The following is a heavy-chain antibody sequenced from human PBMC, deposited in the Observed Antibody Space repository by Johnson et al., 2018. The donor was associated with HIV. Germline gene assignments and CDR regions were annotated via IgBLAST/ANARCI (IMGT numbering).Heavy chain of an antibody. CDR2: IYSGDTT. CDR3: ARGEGGTYLPDAFDI. Sequence: VQLVESGGGLVQPGGSLRLSCVASGFSVSSDYMSWVRQAPGKGLEWVSLIYSGDTTYYADSVKGRFTISRDNSKNTLYLQMNSLRAEDTAVYYCARGEGGTYLPDAFDIWGQGTMVTVSS. V-gene: IGHV3-66*01. CDR1: GFSVSSDY. D-gene: IGHD1-26*01. J-gene: IGHJ3*02.